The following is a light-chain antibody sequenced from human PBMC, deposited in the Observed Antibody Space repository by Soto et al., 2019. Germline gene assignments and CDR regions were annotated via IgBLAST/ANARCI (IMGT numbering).Light chain of an antibody. CDR2: DAS. Sequence: DIQMTQSPSSLSASVGDRVTITCQASQDISNYLNWYQQKPGKAPKLLIYDASNLETGVPSRFSGSGSGTEFSLTISSLQPDDIATYYCQQYNTFWTFGQGTKVEIK. J-gene: IGKJ1*01. V-gene: IGKV1-33*01. CDR1: QDISNY. CDR3: QQYNTFWT.